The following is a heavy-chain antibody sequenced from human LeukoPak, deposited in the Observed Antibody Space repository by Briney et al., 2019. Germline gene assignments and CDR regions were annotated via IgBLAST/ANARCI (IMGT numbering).Heavy chain of an antibody. Sequence: SETLSLTCAVYGGSFSGYYWSWIRQPPGKGLEWIGEINHSGSTNYNPSLKSRVTISRDASKNHFSPKLSSVTAADTAVYYCARGDAAVAGPAFDYWGQGTLVTVSS. CDR1: GGSFSGYY. D-gene: IGHD6-19*01. J-gene: IGHJ4*02. CDR3: ARGDAAVAGPAFDY. V-gene: IGHV4-34*01. CDR2: INHSGST.